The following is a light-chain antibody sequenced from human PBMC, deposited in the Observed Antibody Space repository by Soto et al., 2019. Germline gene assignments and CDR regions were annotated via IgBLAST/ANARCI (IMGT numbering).Light chain of an antibody. Sequence: EIVLTQSPVTLSLSPGERATLSCRASRSFASSYLGWYQQKPGQAPRLLIYAASSRSTGIPDRFSGSGSATDFPLTISRLEAEDSAVYCCQHYYSAPPYTFCQGAKLEIK. V-gene: IGKV3-20*01. CDR3: QHYYSAPPYT. J-gene: IGKJ2*01. CDR1: RSFASSY. CDR2: AAS.